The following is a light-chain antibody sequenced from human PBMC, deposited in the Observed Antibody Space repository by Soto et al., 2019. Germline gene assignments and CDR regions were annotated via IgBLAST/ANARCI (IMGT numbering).Light chain of an antibody. CDR1: SSDVGAYDR. CDR2: AVT. J-gene: IGLJ2*01. V-gene: IGLV2-8*01. Sequence: QSALTQPPSASGSPGPSVTISCTGTSSDVGAYDRVSWYQQHPGKPPKLIIYAVTDRTSGVPDRFSGSKSGNTASLTVSGLQAEDEADYYCTSYGGRDDTIFGGGTKLTVL. CDR3: TSYGGRDDTI.